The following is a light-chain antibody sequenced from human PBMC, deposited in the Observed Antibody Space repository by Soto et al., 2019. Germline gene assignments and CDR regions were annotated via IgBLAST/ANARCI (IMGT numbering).Light chain of an antibody. CDR3: QQYNNWPPLT. J-gene: IGKJ4*01. CDR1: RDVGSD. Sequence: TQMTQSPLSLSASVGEKIIITCRASRDVGSDVSWYQQKPGQAPKLVIYAASNLYTGVPSRFSGRRSGTEFTLTISSLQSEDFAVYYCQQYNNWPPLTFGGGTKVDI. V-gene: IGKV1-17*01. CDR2: AAS.